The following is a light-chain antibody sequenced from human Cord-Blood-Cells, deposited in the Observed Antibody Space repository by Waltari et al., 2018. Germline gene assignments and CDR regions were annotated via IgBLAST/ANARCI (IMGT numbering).Light chain of an antibody. Sequence: DIQMTQSPSSLSASVGDRVTITCRASQSISSYLNWYQQKPGKAPKLLIYAASSLHSGVPSRFSGSVSGTDCTLTISSLQPEDFATYYCQQSYSTLTFGGGTKVEIK. CDR1: QSISSY. CDR3: QQSYSTLT. CDR2: AAS. V-gene: IGKV1-39*01. J-gene: IGKJ4*01.